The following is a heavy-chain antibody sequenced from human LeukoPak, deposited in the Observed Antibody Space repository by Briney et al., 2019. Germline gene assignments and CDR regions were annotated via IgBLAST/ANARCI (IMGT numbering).Heavy chain of an antibody. V-gene: IGHV1-69*13. Sequence: SVKVSCKASGYTFTGYYMHWVRQAPGQGLEWMGGIIPIFGTANYAQKFQGRVTITADESTSTAYMELSSLRSEDTAVYYCAKSGGHCGSTSCYSAGDYWGQGTLVTVSS. CDR1: GYTFTGYY. D-gene: IGHD2-2*02. CDR3: AKSGGHCGSTSCYSAGDY. CDR2: IIPIFGTA. J-gene: IGHJ4*02.